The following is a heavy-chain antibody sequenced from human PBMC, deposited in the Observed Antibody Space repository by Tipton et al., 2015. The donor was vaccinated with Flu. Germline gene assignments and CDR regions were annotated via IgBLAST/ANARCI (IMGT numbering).Heavy chain of an antibody. D-gene: IGHD2-2*01. J-gene: IGHJ4*02. CDR2: IYNSQYT. V-gene: IGHV4-59*12. CDR1: GGSIGSYY. Sequence: PRLVKPSETLSLTCTVSGGSIGSYYWNWIRQPPGRGLEWIGYIYNSQYTKYNPSLKSRVTISVDTSKKQFSLQLRSVTAADTAVYYCARDPSLGMPDYFDYWGQGILVTASS. CDR3: ARDPSLGMPDYFDY.